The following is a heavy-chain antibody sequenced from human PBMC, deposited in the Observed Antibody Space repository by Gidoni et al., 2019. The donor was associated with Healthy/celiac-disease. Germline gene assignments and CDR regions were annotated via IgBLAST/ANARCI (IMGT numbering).Heavy chain of an antibody. CDR1: GGSFSGYY. Sequence: QVQLQPWCAGLLKPSETLSLTCAVYGGSFSGYYLSWLRQPPGKGLEWIGEINHSGSNKYNPSLNSRVIRSLDTSKNQFSLKLSAVTAADTAVDYCASKSPTYSSSSPPDARGSAKKYYYYMDVWGKGTTVTVSS. D-gene: IGHD6-6*01. V-gene: IGHV4-34*01. CDR3: ASKSPTYSSSSPPDARGSAKKYYYYMDV. J-gene: IGHJ6*03. CDR2: INHSGSN.